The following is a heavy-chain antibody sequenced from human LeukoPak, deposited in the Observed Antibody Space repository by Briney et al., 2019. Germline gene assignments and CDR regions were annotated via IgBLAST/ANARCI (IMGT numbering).Heavy chain of an antibody. CDR1: GYTFNSYG. J-gene: IGHJ4*02. V-gene: IGHV1-18*01. D-gene: IGHD6-19*01. CDR2: ISAYNGNT. CDR3: ARETPTLQWLIDY. Sequence: GASVKVSCKASGYTFNSYGISWVRQAPGQGLEWMGWISAYNGNTNYAQKVQGRVTMTRDTSTSTVYMELSSLRSEDTAVYYCARETPTLQWLIDYWGQGTLVTVSS.